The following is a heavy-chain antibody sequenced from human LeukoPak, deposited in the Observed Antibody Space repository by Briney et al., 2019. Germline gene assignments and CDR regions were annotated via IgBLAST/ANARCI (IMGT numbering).Heavy chain of an antibody. CDR1: GFSLTTYN. Sequence: PGGSLRLSCAASGFSLTTYNMNWVRQAPGKGLEWVSYISSRGNAIYYADSVKGRFTISRDSAKNSLYMQLNSPRDEDTAVYYCARKPNYYRSYNFGMDVWGQGTTVTVSS. CDR2: ISSRGNAI. D-gene: IGHD3-22*01. CDR3: ARKPNYYRSYNFGMDV. J-gene: IGHJ6*02. V-gene: IGHV3-48*02.